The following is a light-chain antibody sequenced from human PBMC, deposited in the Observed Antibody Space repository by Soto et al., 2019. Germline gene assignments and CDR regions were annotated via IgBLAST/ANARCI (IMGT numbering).Light chain of an antibody. Sequence: EIVLTQSPDTLSLSPGERATLSCRASQSVRNNYLAWYQQKPGQAPRFLIYDASSSATGIPDRFSGSGSGTDFTLTISRLEPDDFAVYYGQQYGRSPLTFGGGTKVEIK. CDR2: DAS. CDR1: QSVRNNY. J-gene: IGKJ4*01. CDR3: QQYGRSPLT. V-gene: IGKV3-20*01.